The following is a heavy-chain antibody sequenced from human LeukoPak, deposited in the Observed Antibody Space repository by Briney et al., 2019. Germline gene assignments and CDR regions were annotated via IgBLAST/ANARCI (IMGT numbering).Heavy chain of an antibody. CDR1: GFTFSSYW. Sequence: PGGSLRLSCAASGFTFSSYWMTWVRQAPGKGLGWVANIKEDGSEKYYVDSVKGRFTISRDNAKNSLYLQMNSLRAEDSAVYYCARDDRDGYNYFAYWGQGTLVTVSS. V-gene: IGHV3-7*04. J-gene: IGHJ4*02. CDR2: IKEDGSEK. CDR3: ARDDRDGYNYFAY. D-gene: IGHD5-24*01.